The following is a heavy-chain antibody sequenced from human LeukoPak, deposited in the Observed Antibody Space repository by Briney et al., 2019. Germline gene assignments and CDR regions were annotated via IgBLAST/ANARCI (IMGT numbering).Heavy chain of an antibody. CDR2: ISRSGTII. V-gene: IGHV3-48*03. Sequence: GGSLRLSCAASGFTFSGYEMKWVRQAPGKGREWVSYISRSGTIISYADSVKGRFTISRDNAKNSLYLQMNSLRAEDTAVYYCARERDDYYFDYWGQGTLVTVSS. CDR3: ARERDDYYFDY. D-gene: IGHD3-3*01. J-gene: IGHJ4*02. CDR1: GFTFSGYE.